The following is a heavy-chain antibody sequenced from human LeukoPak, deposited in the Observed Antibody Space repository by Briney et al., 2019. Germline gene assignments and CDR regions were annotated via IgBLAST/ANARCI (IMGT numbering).Heavy chain of an antibody. J-gene: IGHJ6*02. CDR2: ISGSGGST. V-gene: IGHV3-23*01. CDR3: AKGSGTALSMFYYGMDV. CDR1: GFTFSSYA. Sequence: GGSLRLSCAASGFTFSSYAMSWVRQAPGKGLEWVSGISGSGGSTYYADSVKGRFTISRDNSKNTLYLQMNSLRAEDTAVYYCAKGSGTALSMFYYGMDVWGQGTTVTVSS. D-gene: IGHD1-14*01.